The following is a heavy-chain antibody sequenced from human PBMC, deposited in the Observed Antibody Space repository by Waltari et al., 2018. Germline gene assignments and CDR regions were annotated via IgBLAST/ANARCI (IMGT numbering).Heavy chain of an antibody. CDR1: GYSISSGYY. CDR2: IYHSGST. D-gene: IGHD3-16*02. CDR3: AAGASYYDYIWGSYRHDAFDI. J-gene: IGHJ3*02. V-gene: IGHV4-38-2*01. Sequence: QVQLQESGPGLVKPSETLSLTCAVSGYSISSGYYWGWIRQPPGQGLEWIGSIYHSGSTYYNPSLKSRVTISVDTSKNQFSLKLSSVTAADTAVYYCAAGASYYDYIWGSYRHDAFDIWGQGTMVTVSS.